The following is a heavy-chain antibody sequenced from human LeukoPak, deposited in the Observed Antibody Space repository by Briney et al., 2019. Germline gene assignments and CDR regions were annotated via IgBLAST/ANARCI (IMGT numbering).Heavy chain of an antibody. CDR1: GYTFTSYY. Sequence: GASVKVSCKASGYTFTSYYMHWVRQAPGQGLEWMGIINPSGGSTSYAQKFQGRVTMTRDTSTSTVYMELSSLRPQDTAVYYCARVTYYYDSSGPDAFDIWGQGTMVTVSS. V-gene: IGHV1-46*01. D-gene: IGHD3-22*01. J-gene: IGHJ3*02. CDR2: INPSGGST. CDR3: ARVTYYYDSSGPDAFDI.